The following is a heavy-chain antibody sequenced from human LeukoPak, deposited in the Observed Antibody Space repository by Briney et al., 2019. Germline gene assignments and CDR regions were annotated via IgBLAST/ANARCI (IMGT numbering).Heavy chain of an antibody. CDR1: GFTFDDYA. V-gene: IGHV3-9*01. J-gene: IGHJ2*01. D-gene: IGHD6-13*01. CDR3: AKAPHSSSRYFDL. CDR2: ISWNSGSI. Sequence: GGSLRLSCAASGFTFDDYAMHWVRQAPGKGLEWVSGISWNSGSIGYADSVKGRFTISRDNAKNSLYLQMNSLRAEDTALYYCAKAPHSSSRYFDLWGRGTLVTVSS.